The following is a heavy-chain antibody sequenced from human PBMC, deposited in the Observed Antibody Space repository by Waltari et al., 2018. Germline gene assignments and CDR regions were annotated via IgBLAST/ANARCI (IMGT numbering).Heavy chain of an antibody. CDR1: GFTFSAYR. CDR2: MNADGSAT. V-gene: IGHV3-74*01. J-gene: IGHJ4*02. Sequence: EVQLVESGGGLVQPGGSLRLSCAASGFTFSAYRMHWVRQAPVKGLVWVSLMNADGSATLYAVSVKGRCTMSRDNAKDTLYLQMNSLRGEDTAVYYCAIQISGVVFWGQGTLVTVSS. CDR3: AIQISGVVF. D-gene: IGHD3-3*01.